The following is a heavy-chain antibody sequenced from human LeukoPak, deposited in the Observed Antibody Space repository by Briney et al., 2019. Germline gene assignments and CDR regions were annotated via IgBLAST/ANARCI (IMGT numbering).Heavy chain of an antibody. J-gene: IGHJ4*02. CDR3: ARVGEHYGDYVDFDY. CDR1: GLTFSSYW. D-gene: IGHD4-17*01. CDR2: IKSDGSST. V-gene: IGHV3-74*01. Sequence: GGSLRLSCVASGLTFSSYWMHWVRQAPGKGLVWVSRIKSDGSSTSYADSVKGRFTISRDNAKNTLYLQMNSLRAEDTAVYYCARVGEHYGDYVDFDYWGQGTLVTVSS.